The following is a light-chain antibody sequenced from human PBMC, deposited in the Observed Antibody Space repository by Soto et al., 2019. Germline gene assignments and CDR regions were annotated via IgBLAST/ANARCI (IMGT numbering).Light chain of an antibody. CDR1: QGISSY. V-gene: IGKV1-9*01. CDR2: GAS. J-gene: IGKJ5*01. CDR3: QQLNTYPIT. Sequence: IRMTQSPSSLSASVADRVTITCRASQGISSYLAWYQQKPGKAPKLLIYGASTLEGGVPFMFSGSGSGTDFTLIISSVQPEDFATYYCQQLNTYPITFGQGTRLEIK.